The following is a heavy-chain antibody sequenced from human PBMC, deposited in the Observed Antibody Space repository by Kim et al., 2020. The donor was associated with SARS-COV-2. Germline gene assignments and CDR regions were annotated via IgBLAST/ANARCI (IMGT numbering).Heavy chain of an antibody. V-gene: IGHV3-48*03. D-gene: IGHD5-12*01. Sequence: YYAGSVKGRFTISRDNAKNSLYLQMNSLRAEDTAVYYCASLVEMATIIDYWGQGTLVTVSS. CDR3: ASLVEMATIIDY. J-gene: IGHJ4*02.